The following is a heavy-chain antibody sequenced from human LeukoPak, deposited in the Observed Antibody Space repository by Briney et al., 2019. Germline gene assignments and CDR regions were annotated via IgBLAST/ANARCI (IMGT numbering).Heavy chain of an antibody. V-gene: IGHV4-59*01. D-gene: IGHD4-23*01. Sequence: SETLSLTCSVSGGSLSSYYWSWIRQPPGKGLEWIGNIYYRGSTNYNPSLKSRVTMSVDTSKNQFSLKVSSVTAADTAVYYCARDGGGQSRPFDYWGQGTPVTVSS. CDR3: ARDGGGQSRPFDY. CDR1: GGSLSSYY. CDR2: IYYRGST. J-gene: IGHJ4*02.